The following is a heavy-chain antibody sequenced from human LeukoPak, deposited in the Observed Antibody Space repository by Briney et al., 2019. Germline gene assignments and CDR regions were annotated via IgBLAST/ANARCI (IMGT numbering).Heavy chain of an antibody. Sequence: ASVKVSCKASGYTFTGYYMHWVRQAPGQGLEWMGWINPNSGGTNYAQKFQGWVTMTRDTSISTDYMELSRLRSDDTAVYHCARAGGGGYSGYEEGRQANYYYYYGMDVWGKGTTVTVSS. CDR3: ARAGGGGYSGYEEGRQANYYYYYGMDV. V-gene: IGHV1-2*04. CDR1: GYTFTGYY. D-gene: IGHD5-12*01. CDR2: INPNSGGT. J-gene: IGHJ6*04.